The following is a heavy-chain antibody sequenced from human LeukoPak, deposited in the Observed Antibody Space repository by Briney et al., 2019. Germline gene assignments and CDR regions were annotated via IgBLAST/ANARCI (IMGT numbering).Heavy chain of an antibody. D-gene: IGHD5-12*01. V-gene: IGHV3-7*01. CDR1: GFSFSSDW. CDR2: IKQDGSEK. CDR3: ARDEGYGIHFDY. J-gene: IGHJ4*02. Sequence: PGWALRLSWAGSGFSFSSDWGGWVRKATGKGLEWVANIKQDGSEKHYVDSVKGRFTISRDNAKNSLYLQMNSLRAEDTAVYYCARDEGYGIHFDYWGQGTLVTVSS.